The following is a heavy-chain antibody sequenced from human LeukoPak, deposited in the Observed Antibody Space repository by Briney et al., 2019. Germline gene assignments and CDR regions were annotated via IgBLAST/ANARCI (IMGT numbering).Heavy chain of an antibody. Sequence: PGGSLRLSCATSGFTFSRFWMSWVRQAPGRGLEWVANIREDGTEKKYVDSVKGRFTISRDNAKNSLSLQMNSLRAEDTAVYYCARDEKDGPLWYWGQGILVTVSS. CDR3: ARDEKDGPLWY. CDR1: GFTFSRFW. CDR2: IREDGTEK. V-gene: IGHV3-7*01. D-gene: IGHD2-21*01. J-gene: IGHJ4*02.